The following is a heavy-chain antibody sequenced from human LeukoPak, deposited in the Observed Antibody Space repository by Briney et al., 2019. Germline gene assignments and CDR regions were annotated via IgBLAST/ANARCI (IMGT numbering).Heavy chain of an antibody. CDR3: ASAFSSGWYVDY. CDR1: GGSFSGYY. D-gene: IGHD6-19*01. J-gene: IGHJ4*02. V-gene: IGHV4-34*01. Sequence: SETLSLTCAVYGGSFSGYYWSWIRQPPGKGLEWIGEINHSGSTNYNPSLKSRVTISVDKSKNQFSLKLSSVTAADTAVYYCASAFSSGWYVDYWGQGTPVTVSS. CDR2: INHSGST.